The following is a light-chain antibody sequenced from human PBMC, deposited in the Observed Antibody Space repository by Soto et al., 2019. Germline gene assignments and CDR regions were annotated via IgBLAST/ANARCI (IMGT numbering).Light chain of an antibody. CDR1: SSDVGGYYY. V-gene: IGLV2-14*01. Sequence: QSVLTQPAPVSGSPGQSITISCTGTSSDVGGYYYVSWYQHHPGKAPKLMIYQVSNRPSGVSNRFSGSKSGNTASLTISGLQAEDEADYYCSSYTSSNTFDVFGTGTKVTVL. CDR3: SSYTSSNTFDV. CDR2: QVS. J-gene: IGLJ1*01.